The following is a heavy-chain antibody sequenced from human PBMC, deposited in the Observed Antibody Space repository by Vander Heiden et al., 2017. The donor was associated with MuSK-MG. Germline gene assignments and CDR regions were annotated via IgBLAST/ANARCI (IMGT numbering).Heavy chain of an antibody. CDR3: ARVAKDSFRWFTDYFDY. J-gene: IGHJ4*02. CDR1: GGSISSYY. CDR2: IYTSGST. V-gene: IGHV4-4*07. Sequence: QVQLQESGPGLVQPSETLSLTCTVSGGSISSYYWSWIRQPAGKGLEWIGRIYTSGSTNYNPSLKSRVTMSVDTSKNQFSLKLSSVTAADTAVYYCARVAKDSFRWFTDYFDYWGQGTLVTVSS. D-gene: IGHD2-15*01.